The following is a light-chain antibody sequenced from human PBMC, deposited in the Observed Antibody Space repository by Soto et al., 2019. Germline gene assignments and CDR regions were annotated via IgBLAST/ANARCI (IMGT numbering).Light chain of an antibody. V-gene: IGLV2-14*01. J-gene: IGLJ1*01. CDR3: SSYTSSSTLEDV. CDR2: DVS. Sequence: QSVLTQPASVSGSPGQSITISCTGTSSDVVGYNYVSWYQQHPGKAPKPMIYDVSNRPSGVSNRFSGSKSGNTASLTISGLQAEDEADYYCSSYTSSSTLEDVFGTGTKVTVL. CDR1: SSDVVGYNY.